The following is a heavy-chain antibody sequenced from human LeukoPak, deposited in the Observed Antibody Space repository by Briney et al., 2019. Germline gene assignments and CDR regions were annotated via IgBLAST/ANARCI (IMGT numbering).Heavy chain of an antibody. CDR1: GYTFINYY. V-gene: IGHV1-2*02. CDR2: INPNSGGT. Sequence: GASVKVSCKASGYTFINYYMHWVRQAPGQGLEWMGWINPNSGGTNYAQKFQGRVTMTRDTSISTAYMELSRLRSDDTAVYYCASREQTAQNAFDIWGQGTMVTVSS. CDR3: ASREQTAQNAFDI. J-gene: IGHJ3*02. D-gene: IGHD1-26*01.